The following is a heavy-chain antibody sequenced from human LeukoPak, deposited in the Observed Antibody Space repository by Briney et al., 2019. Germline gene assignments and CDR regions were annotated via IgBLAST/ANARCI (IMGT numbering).Heavy chain of an antibody. CDR1: GFSFSAYW. D-gene: IGHD2-15*01. V-gene: IGHV3-7*01. CDR2: INPAGSET. CDR3: ARFGYVAAVDV. J-gene: IGHJ4*02. Sequence: RGSLRLSCAASGFSFSAYWMTWVRQAPGTGLEWVANINPAGSETYYVDPVEGRFSISRDNAKNLVYLQMNSLRAEDTAVYHCARFGYVAAVDVWGQGTPVTVSS.